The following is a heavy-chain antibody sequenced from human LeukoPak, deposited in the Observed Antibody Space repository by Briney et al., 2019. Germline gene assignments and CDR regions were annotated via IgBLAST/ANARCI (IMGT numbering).Heavy chain of an antibody. J-gene: IGHJ4*02. D-gene: IGHD3-22*01. CDR3: ARTVSYYYDSSGYYY. Sequence: ASVKVSYKASGYTFTSYDINWVRQATGQGLEWLGWMNPNSGNTGYEQRFQGRVTMTRNTSISTAYMELSSLRSEDTAVYYCARTVSYYYDSSGYYYWGQGTLVSVSS. V-gene: IGHV1-8*01. CDR2: MNPNSGNT. CDR1: GYTFTSYD.